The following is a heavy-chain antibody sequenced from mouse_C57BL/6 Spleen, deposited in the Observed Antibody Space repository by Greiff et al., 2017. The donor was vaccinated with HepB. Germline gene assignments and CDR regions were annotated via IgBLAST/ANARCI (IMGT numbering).Heavy chain of an antibody. CDR1: GYTFTSYW. V-gene: IGHV1-64*01. CDR3: ARSNWARAMDY. Sequence: VQLQHPGAELVKPGASVKLSCKASGYTFTSYWMHWVKQRPGQGLEWIGMIHPNSGSTNYNEKFKSKATLTVDKSSSTAYMQLSSLTSEDSAVYYCARSNWARAMDYWGQGTSVTVSS. D-gene: IGHD4-1*01. J-gene: IGHJ4*01. CDR2: IHPNSGST.